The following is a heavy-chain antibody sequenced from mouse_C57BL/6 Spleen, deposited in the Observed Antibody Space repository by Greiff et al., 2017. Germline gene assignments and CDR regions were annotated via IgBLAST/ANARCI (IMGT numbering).Heavy chain of an antibody. J-gene: IGHJ2*02. CDR1: GFNIKDYY. CDR2: IDPEDGDT. Sequence: VQLQQSGAELVRPGASVKLSCTASGFNIKDYYMHWVKQRPDQGLEWIGRIDPEDGDTEYAPKFQGKATMTADTSSNTAYLQLSSLTSEDTALYYCTRLITTGVASDCFDYWGQGTSLTVSS. V-gene: IGHV14-1*01. D-gene: IGHD1-1*01. CDR3: TRLITTGVASDCFDY.